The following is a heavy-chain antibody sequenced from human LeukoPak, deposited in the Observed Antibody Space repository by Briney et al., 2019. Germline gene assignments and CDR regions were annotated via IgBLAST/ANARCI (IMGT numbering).Heavy chain of an antibody. CDR3: ARDWQLVD. V-gene: IGHV4-30-4*01. J-gene: IGHJ4*02. Sequence: SQTLSLTCTVSGGSISSGDKYWSWIRQPLGKGLEWIGNVHYSGTTSYNSSLTSRLSMSVDRSKNQFSLRLSSVAAADTAVYYCARDWQLVDWGQGTLVTVSS. CDR2: VHYSGTT. D-gene: IGHD1-1*01. CDR1: GGSISSGDKY.